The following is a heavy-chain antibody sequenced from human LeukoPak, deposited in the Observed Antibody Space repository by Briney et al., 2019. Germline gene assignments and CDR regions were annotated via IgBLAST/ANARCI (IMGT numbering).Heavy chain of an antibody. CDR3: AREDLHNNAFDI. D-gene: IGHD4-11*01. V-gene: IGHV3-20*01. CDR2: INWNGGST. CDR1: GFTFDDYG. J-gene: IGHJ3*02. Sequence: GGSLRLSCAASGFTFDDYGMSWVRQAPGKGLEWVSGINWNGGSTGYADSVEGRFTISRDNAKNSLYLQMNSLRAEDTALYHCAREDLHNNAFDIWGQGTMVTVSS.